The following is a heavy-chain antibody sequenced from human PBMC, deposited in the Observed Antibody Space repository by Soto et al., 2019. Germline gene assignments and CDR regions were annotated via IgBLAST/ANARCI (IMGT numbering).Heavy chain of an antibody. V-gene: IGHV1-69*13. J-gene: IGHJ3*02. CDR1: GGTFSSYA. Sequence: SVKVSCKASGGTFSSYAISWVRQAPGQGLEWMGGIIPIFGTANYAQKFQGRVTITADESTSTAYMELSSLRSEDTAVYYCARVLKGYYDSSGYAFDIWGQGTMVTVSS. D-gene: IGHD3-22*01. CDR3: ARVLKGYYDSSGYAFDI. CDR2: IIPIFGTA.